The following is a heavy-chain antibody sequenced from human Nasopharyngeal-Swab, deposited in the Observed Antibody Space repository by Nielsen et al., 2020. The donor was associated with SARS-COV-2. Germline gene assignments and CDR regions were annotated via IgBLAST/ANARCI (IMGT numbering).Heavy chain of an antibody. CDR2: ISGSGGTT. D-gene: IGHD2-2*01. CDR1: EFTFSSYA. J-gene: IGHJ4*02. V-gene: IGHV3-23*01. Sequence: GGSLRLSCAASEFTFSSYAMSWVRQAPGKGLEWVSAISGSGGTTYYADSVKGRFTISRDNSKNTLYLQMNSLRAEDTAVYYCAKDRSLYCSSTSCSKKFDSWGQGTLVTVSS. CDR3: AKDRSLYCSSTSCSKKFDS.